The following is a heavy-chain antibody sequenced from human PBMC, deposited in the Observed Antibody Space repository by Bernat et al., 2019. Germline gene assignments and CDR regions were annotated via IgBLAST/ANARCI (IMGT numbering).Heavy chain of an antibody. CDR1: GYRFTSYW. D-gene: IGHD1-26*01. V-gene: IGHV5-51*01. CDR3: ARQRGSYPGPLDY. Sequence: EVHLEQSGAEVKKPGESLKISCKGSGYRFTSYWIGWVRQVPGKGLEWMGFIYPSDSDTRYSPSFQDQVTSAADKSINTTYLQGNSLRASDTAMYYCARQRGSYPGPLDYWGQGTLVTVSS. J-gene: IGHJ4*02. CDR2: IYPSDSDT.